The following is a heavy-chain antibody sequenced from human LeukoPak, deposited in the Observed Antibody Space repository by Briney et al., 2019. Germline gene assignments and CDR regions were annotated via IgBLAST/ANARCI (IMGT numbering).Heavy chain of an antibody. D-gene: IGHD6-13*01. J-gene: IGHJ6*02. CDR3: ARPRKGIAAAVNYYYGMDV. Sequence: SETLSLTCAVYGGSFSGYYWSWIRQPPGKGLEWIGEINHSGSTNYNPSLKSRVTISVDTSKNQFFLKLSSVTAADTAVYYCARPRKGIAAAVNYYYGMDVWGQGTTVTVSS. V-gene: IGHV4-34*01. CDR2: INHSGST. CDR1: GGSFSGYY.